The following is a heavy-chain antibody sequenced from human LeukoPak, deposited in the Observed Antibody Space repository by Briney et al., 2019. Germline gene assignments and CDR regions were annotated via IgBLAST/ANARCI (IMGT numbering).Heavy chain of an antibody. D-gene: IGHD2-15*01. CDR2: IIPIFGTA. Sequence: SVKVSCKASGGTFSSYAISWVRQAPGQGLEWMGRIIPIFGTANYAQKFQGRVTITTDESTSTAYMELSSLRSEDTAVYYCARESHQGIVVVVAENWFDPWGQGTLVTVSS. CDR3: ARESHQGIVVVVAENWFDP. V-gene: IGHV1-69*05. CDR1: GGTFSSYA. J-gene: IGHJ5*02.